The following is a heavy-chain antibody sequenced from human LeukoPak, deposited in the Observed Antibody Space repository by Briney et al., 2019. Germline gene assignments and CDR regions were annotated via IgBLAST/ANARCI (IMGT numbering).Heavy chain of an antibody. CDR3: ARDLRLAVSGTSGFDI. Sequence: GASVKVSCKASGYIFTDYYMHWVRQAPGQGLEWMGWMNPNSGVTNYAKKFQVRVTMTGDTSISTAYMELSRLRSDDTAVYYCARDLRLAVSGTSGFDIWGQGTVVTVSS. J-gene: IGHJ3*02. CDR1: GYIFTDYY. V-gene: IGHV1-2*02. CDR2: MNPNSGVT. D-gene: IGHD6-19*01.